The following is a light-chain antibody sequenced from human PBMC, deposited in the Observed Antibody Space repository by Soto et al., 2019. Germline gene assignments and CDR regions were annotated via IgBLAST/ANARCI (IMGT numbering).Light chain of an antibody. J-gene: IGKJ4*01. V-gene: IGKV3-15*01. CDR1: QSVSSN. Sequence: EIVMTQSPATLSVSPGERATLSCRASQSVSSNLAWYQQKPGQAPRLLIYGASTRATGIPARFSGSGSGTEFTLTISSLQSEDFAVYYCQQDNNWPLLTFGGGTKVEIK. CDR3: QQDNNWPLLT. CDR2: GAS.